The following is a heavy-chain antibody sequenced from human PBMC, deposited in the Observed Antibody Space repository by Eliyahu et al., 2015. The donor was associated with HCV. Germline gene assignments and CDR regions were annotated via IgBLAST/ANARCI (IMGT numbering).Heavy chain of an antibody. J-gene: IGHJ5*02. Sequence: QVQLVQSGAEVKEPGASAKVSCKASGYTFTDYYIHWVRQAPGQGLEWMAWINPNTVATNYAQTFQGRVTLTRDTSTSTAYMELNNLRSDDTAVYYCAREGSDASDVNWFDPWGQGTLVTVSS. D-gene: IGHD2-2*01. CDR2: INPNTVAT. CDR3: AREGSDASDVNWFDP. CDR1: GYTFTDYY. V-gene: IGHV1-2*02.